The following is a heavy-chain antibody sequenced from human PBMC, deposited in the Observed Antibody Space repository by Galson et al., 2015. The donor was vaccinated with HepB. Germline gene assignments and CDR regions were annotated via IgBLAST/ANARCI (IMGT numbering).Heavy chain of an antibody. D-gene: IGHD3-3*01. J-gene: IGHJ4*02. Sequence: PALVKPTQTLTLTCTFSGFSLSTSGMCVSWIRQPPGKALEWLARIDWDDDKYYSTSLKTRLTISKDTSKNQVVLTMTNMDPVDTATYYCARLTIGADLLIFDYWGQGTLVTVSS. CDR3: ARLTIGADLLIFDY. CDR2: IDWDDDK. CDR1: GFSLSTSGMC. V-gene: IGHV2-70*11.